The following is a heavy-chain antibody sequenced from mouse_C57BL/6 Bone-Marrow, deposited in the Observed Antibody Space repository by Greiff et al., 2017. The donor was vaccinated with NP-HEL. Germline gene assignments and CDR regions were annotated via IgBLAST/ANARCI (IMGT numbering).Heavy chain of an antibody. CDR3: ARDGYYVGDYYAMDY. V-gene: IGHV1-85*01. J-gene: IGHJ4*01. CDR2: IYPRDGST. CDR1: GYTFTSYD. D-gene: IGHD2-3*01. Sequence: QVQLQQSGPELVKPGASVQLSCKASGYTFTSYDINWVKQRPGQGLEWIGWIYPRDGSTKYNEKFKGKVTLTVDTSSSTAYMELHSLTAEDSAVYFCARDGYYVGDYYAMDYWGQGTSVTVSS.